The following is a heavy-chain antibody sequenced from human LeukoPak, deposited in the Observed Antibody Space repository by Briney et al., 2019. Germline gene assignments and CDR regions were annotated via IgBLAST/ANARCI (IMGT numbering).Heavy chain of an antibody. D-gene: IGHD4-11*01. CDR3: AKGSYSMLSYWYFDL. CDR1: GFTFSSYA. J-gene: IGHJ2*01. CDR2: ISGSGGST. Sequence: GGSLRLSCAASGFTFSSYAMSWVRQAPGKGLEWVSAISGSGGSTYYADSVKGRFTISRDNSKNTLYLQMNSLRAEDTAVYYCAKGSYSMLSYWYFDLWGRGTLVTVSS. V-gene: IGHV3-23*01.